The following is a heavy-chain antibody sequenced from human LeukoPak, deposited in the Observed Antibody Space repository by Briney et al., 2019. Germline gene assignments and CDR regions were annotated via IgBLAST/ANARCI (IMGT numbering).Heavy chain of an antibody. CDR1: GFTFSSYA. V-gene: IGHV3-23*01. CDR3: AKTARHYGSVSFAGMDV. CDR2: ISGSGGST. J-gene: IGHJ6*02. Sequence: GGSLRLSCAASGFTFSSYAMSWVRQAPGKGLEWVSAISGSGGSTYYADSEKGRFTIYRDYSKNTLYLQMNSLRAEDTAVYYCAKTARHYGSVSFAGMDVWGQGTTVTVSS. D-gene: IGHD3-10*01.